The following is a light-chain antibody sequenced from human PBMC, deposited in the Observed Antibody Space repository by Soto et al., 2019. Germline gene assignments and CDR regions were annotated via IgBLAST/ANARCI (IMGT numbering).Light chain of an antibody. Sequence: DIQMTQSPSSLSACVGDRVTITCRASQSISRYLYWYQQKPGKAPKLLIYAASSLQSGVPSRFSGSGSGTDFTLTISSLQPEDFATYYCQQSYSSPLTFGGGTKVEIK. CDR3: QQSYSSPLT. CDR1: QSISRY. CDR2: AAS. J-gene: IGKJ4*01. V-gene: IGKV1-39*01.